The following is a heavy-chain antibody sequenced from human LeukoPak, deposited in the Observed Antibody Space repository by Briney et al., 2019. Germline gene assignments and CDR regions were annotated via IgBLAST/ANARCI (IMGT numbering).Heavy chain of an antibody. CDR2: ISYDGSNK. J-gene: IGHJ6*02. Sequence: QPGGSLRLSCAASGFTFSSYAMHWVRQAPGKGLEWVAVISYDGSNKYYADSVKGRFTISRDNSKNTLYLQMNSLRAEDTAVYYCARDDVPHDIVVVPAAWGYYYGMDVWGQGTTVTVYS. CDR3: ARDDVPHDIVVVPAAWGYYYGMDV. D-gene: IGHD2-2*01. V-gene: IGHV3-30*04. CDR1: GFTFSSYA.